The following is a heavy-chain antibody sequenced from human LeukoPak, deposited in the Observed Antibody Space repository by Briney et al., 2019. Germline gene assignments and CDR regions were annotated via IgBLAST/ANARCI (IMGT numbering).Heavy chain of an antibody. V-gene: IGHV3-48*03. CDR1: GFTFSSYA. CDR3: ARDPDGDYMFDP. J-gene: IGHJ5*02. Sequence: GGSLRLSCAASGFTFSSYAMSWVRQAPGKGLEWVSYISSSGSTIYYADSVKGRFTISRDNAKNSLYLQMNSLRAEDTAVYYCARDPDGDYMFDPWGQGTLVTVSS. D-gene: IGHD4-17*01. CDR2: ISSSGSTI.